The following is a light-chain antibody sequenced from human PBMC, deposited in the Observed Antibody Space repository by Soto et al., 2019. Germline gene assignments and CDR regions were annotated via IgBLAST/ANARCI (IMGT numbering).Light chain of an antibody. CDR3: QKYKSYSLT. CDR2: KAS. V-gene: IGKV1-5*03. CDR1: QSISSW. Sequence: DIQMTQSPSTLSASVGDRVTITFRASQSISSWLAWYQQKPGKAPKFLIYKASNLEVGVPSRFSGSGSGTEFTLTISSLQPDDFATDYCQKYKSYSLTFGGGTKVQMK. J-gene: IGKJ4*01.